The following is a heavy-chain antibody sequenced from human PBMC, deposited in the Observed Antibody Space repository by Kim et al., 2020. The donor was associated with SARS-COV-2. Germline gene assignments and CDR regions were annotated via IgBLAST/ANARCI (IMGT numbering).Heavy chain of an antibody. J-gene: IGHJ4*02. CDR2: GGT. D-gene: IGHD3-10*01. CDR3: VKGLRYFDY. Sequence: GGTDNAESVEGRFTISRDDSKNYLYLQMNSLRADDTAVYYCVKGLRYFDYWGQGSLVTVSS. V-gene: IGHV3-23*01.